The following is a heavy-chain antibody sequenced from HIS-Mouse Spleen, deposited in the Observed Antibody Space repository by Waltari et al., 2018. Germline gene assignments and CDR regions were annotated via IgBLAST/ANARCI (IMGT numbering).Heavy chain of an antibody. Sequence: QLQLQESGPGLVKPSETLSLTCTVSGGSISRSSYYWGWIRKPPGKGLQWIGSIYYGGRPHYTPSLKTRVTISVDTSKNQFSLKLSSVTAADTAVYYCAREIPYSSSWYDWYFDLWGRGTLVTVSS. J-gene: IGHJ2*01. CDR2: IYYGGRP. CDR1: GGSISRSSYY. D-gene: IGHD6-13*01. V-gene: IGHV4-39*07. CDR3: AREIPYSSSWYDWYFDL.